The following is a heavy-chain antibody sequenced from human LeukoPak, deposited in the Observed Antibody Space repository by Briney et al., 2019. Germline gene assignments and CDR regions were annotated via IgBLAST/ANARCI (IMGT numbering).Heavy chain of an antibody. V-gene: IGHV3-30-3*01. J-gene: IGHJ4*02. CDR1: GFTFSSYA. D-gene: IGHD1-20*01. CDR3: ARPNRNDGGLDY. Sequence: PGGSLRLSCAASGFTFSSYAMHWVRQAPGKGLEWVAVISYDGSNKYYADSVKGRFTISRDNSKNTLYLQMNSLRAEDTAVYYCARPNRNDGGLDYWGQGTLVTVSS. CDR2: ISYDGSNK.